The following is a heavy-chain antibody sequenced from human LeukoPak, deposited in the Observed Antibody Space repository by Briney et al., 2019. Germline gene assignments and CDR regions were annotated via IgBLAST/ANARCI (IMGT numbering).Heavy chain of an antibody. CDR3: AREGGGHSLGSIGY. D-gene: IGHD3-16*01. J-gene: IGHJ4*02. CDR2: INPNSGGT. CDR1: GYTFTGYY. Sequence: GASVKVSCKASGYTFTGYYMHWVRQTPGQGLEWMGWINPNSGGTNYAQKFQGRVTMTRDTSISTAYMELSRLRSDDTAVYYCAREGGGHSLGSIGYWGQGTLVTVSS. V-gene: IGHV1-2*02.